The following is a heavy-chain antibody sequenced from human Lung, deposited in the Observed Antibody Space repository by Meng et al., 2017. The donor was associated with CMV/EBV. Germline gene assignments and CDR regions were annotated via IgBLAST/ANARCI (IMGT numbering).Heavy chain of an antibody. CDR2: INPDGSEK. J-gene: IGHJ6*02. V-gene: IGHV3-7*01. CDR1: GFTFSAYK. D-gene: IGHD5-24*01. Sequence: GEXXKISCAASGFTFSAYKMSWVRQAPGKGLEWAATINPDGSEKYYVESLKGRFTISRDNAKNSLFLQMDSLSAEDTAMYFCARDWRAGYTHSMDVWGQGXTVTVSS. CDR3: ARDWRAGYTHSMDV.